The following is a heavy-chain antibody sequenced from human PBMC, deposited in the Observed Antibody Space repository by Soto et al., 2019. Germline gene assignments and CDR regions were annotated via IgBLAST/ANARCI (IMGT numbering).Heavy chain of an antibody. V-gene: IGHV3-33*01. CDR2: IWYDGSNK. D-gene: IGHD3-10*01. CDR1: GFTFSSYG. J-gene: IGHJ5*02. Sequence: QVQLVESGGGVVQPGRSLRLSCAASGFTFSSYGMHWVRQAPGKGLEWVAVIWYDGSNKYYADSVKGRFTISRDNSKNTLYLQMNSLRAEDTAVYYCARHGLWFGANWFDPWGQGTLVTVSS. CDR3: ARHGLWFGANWFDP.